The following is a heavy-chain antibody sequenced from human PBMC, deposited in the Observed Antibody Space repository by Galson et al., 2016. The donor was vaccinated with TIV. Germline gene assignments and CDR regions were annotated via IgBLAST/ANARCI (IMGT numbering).Heavy chain of an antibody. V-gene: IGHV3-7*01. Sequence: SLRLSCAASGFTFSRHWMSWVRQAPGKGLEWVANITQDGDYKYYVDSVKGRFTISRDNAKNSLYLQMNSLRAEDTAVYYCARGNDPGATYSLDYWGQGTLVTVSS. CDR1: GFTFSRHW. D-gene: IGHD1-1*01. CDR3: ARGNDPGATYSLDY. J-gene: IGHJ4*02. CDR2: ITQDGDYK.